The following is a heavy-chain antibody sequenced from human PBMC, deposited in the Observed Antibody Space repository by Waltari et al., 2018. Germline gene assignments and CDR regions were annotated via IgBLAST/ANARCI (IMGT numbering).Heavy chain of an antibody. V-gene: IGHV3-48*04. CDR3: ARPDYDSSGYSDDAFDI. J-gene: IGHJ3*02. Sequence: EVQLVESGGGLVQPGGSLRLSCAASGFTFSSYSMNWVRQAPGKGLEWVSYISSSSSTIYYADSVKGRFTISRDNAKNSLYLQMNSLRAEDTVVYYCARPDYDSSGYSDDAFDIWGQGTMVTVSS. CDR1: GFTFSSYS. D-gene: IGHD3-22*01. CDR2: ISSSSSTI.